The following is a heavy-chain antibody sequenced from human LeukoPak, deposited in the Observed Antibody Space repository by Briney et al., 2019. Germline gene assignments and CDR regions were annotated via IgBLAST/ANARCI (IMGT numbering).Heavy chain of an antibody. D-gene: IGHD6-13*01. Sequence: SETLSLTCTVSGGSISPYYWSWIRQPPGRGLEWIAFIPYSGRTNSNPSLKSRVTISVDTSKNQFSLKLSSVTAADTAVYYCARGLSSSSWLSWFDPWGQGTLVTVSS. V-gene: IGHV4-59*12. CDR1: GGSISPYY. CDR2: IPYSGRT. CDR3: ARGLSSSSWLSWFDP. J-gene: IGHJ5*02.